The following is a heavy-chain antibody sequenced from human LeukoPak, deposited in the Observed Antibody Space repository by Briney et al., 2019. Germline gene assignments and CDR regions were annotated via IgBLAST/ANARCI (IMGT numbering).Heavy chain of an antibody. CDR3: AKDSNTYSSGWYTGYYYMDV. CDR1: GFTFDDYA. D-gene: IGHD6-19*01. J-gene: IGHJ6*03. CDR2: ISWDGGST. V-gene: IGHV3-43D*04. Sequence: LPGGSLRLSCAASGFTFDDYAMHWVRQAPGKGLEWVSLISWDGGSTYYADSVKGRFTISRDNSKNSLYPQMNSLRAEDTALYYCAKDSNTYSSGWYTGYYYMDVWGKGTTVAVSS.